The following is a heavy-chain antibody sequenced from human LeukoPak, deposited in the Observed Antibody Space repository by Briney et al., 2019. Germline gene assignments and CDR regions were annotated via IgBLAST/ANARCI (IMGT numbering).Heavy chain of an antibody. CDR3: ARERDLQQQLRWVSYFDY. CDR2: IYHSGST. V-gene: IGHV4-4*02. Sequence: PSGTLSLTCAVSGGSISSSNWWSWVRQPPGKGLEWIGEIYHSGSTNYNPSLKSRVTISVDKSKNQFSLKLSSVTAADTAVYYCARERDLQQQLRWVSYFDYWGQGTLVTVSS. D-gene: IGHD6-13*01. J-gene: IGHJ4*02. CDR1: GGSISSSNW.